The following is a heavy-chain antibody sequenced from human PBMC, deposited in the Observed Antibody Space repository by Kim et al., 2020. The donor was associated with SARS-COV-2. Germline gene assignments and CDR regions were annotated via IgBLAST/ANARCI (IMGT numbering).Heavy chain of an antibody. V-gene: IGHV3-23*01. Sequence: GRFTISRDNSKNPLYLQMNSLRAEDTAVYYCAKGTHIVVVIAIPNGVFDYWGQGTLVTVSS. CDR3: AKGTHIVVVIAIPNGVFDY. J-gene: IGHJ4*02. D-gene: IGHD2-21*01.